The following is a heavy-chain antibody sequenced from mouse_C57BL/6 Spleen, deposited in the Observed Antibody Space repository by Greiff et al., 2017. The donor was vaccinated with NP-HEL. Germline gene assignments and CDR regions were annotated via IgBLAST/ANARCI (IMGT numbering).Heavy chain of an antibody. CDR3: ARSYDYDYAMDY. CDR2: IRNKANGYTT. D-gene: IGHD2-4*01. Sequence: EVKLVESGGGLVQPGGSLSLSCAASGFTFTDYYMSWVRQPPGKALAWLGFIRNKANGYTTEYSASVNGRFTISRYNSQSILYFQMNALRAEDSATYYCARSYDYDYAMDYWGQGTSVTVSS. CDR1: GFTFTDYY. V-gene: IGHV7-3*01. J-gene: IGHJ4*01.